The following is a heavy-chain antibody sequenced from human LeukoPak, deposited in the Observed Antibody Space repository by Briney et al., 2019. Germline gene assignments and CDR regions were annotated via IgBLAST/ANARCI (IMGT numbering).Heavy chain of an antibody. CDR3: ARDSTTVVTTPYYFDF. CDR1: GGSFSGYH. CDR2: INDRGHT. D-gene: IGHD4-23*01. J-gene: IGHJ4*02. V-gene: IGHV4-34*01. Sequence: SETLSLTCAVHGGSFSGYHWNWIRQFPGKGLEWIGEINDRGHTNYNPSLESRVTISVDTSKKQFSLKLSSVAAADTAVYYCARDSTTVVTTPYYFDFWGQGTLVTVSS.